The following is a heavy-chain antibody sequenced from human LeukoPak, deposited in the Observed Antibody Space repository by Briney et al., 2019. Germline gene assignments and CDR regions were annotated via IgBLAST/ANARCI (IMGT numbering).Heavy chain of an antibody. CDR1: GGSISSYY. CDR2: IYYSGGT. V-gene: IGHV4-59*08. J-gene: IGHJ4*02. D-gene: IGHD3-9*01. Sequence: SETLSLTCTVSGGSISSYYWSWIRQPPGKGLEWIGYIYYSGGTSYNPSLKSPVTISVDTSKNQFSLKLSSVTAADTAVYYCARHSYDILPSFDYWGQGTLVTVSS. CDR3: ARHSYDILPSFDY.